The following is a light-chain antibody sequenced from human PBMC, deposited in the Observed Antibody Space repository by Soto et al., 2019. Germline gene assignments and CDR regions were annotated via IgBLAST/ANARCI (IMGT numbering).Light chain of an antibody. CDR3: QQTNTFLPLT. CDR1: QGISNW. Sequence: DIQMTQSPSSVSASVGDSVTITCRASQGISNWLAWYQQQPGKAPKLLISSAYTLQSGVPSRFSGGGSGTHFTLIISSRQPEDFATYYCQQTNTFLPLTFGGGTKVEIK. J-gene: IGKJ4*01. CDR2: SAY. V-gene: IGKV1-12*01.